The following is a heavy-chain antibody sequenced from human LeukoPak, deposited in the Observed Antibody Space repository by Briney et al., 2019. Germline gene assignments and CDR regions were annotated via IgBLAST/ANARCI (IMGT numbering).Heavy chain of an antibody. CDR2: ISWDGGST. D-gene: IGHD3-3*01. CDR1: GFTFDDYT. J-gene: IGHJ4*02. V-gene: IGHV3-43*01. CDR3: AKDTGAYYDFWSGSLDY. Sequence: GGSLRLSCAASGFTFDDYTMHWVRQAPGKGLEWVSLISWDGGSTYYADSVKGRFTISRDNSKNSLYLQMNSLRTEDTALYYCAKDTGAYYDFWSGSLDYWGQGTLVTVSS.